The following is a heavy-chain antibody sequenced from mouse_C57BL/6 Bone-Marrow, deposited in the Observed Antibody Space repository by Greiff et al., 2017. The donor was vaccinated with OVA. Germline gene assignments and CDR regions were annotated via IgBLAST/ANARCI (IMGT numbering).Heavy chain of an antibody. V-gene: IGHV3-6*01. CDR1: GYSITSGYY. CDR3: ARGLGPAWFAY. J-gene: IGHJ3*01. D-gene: IGHD4-1*01. Sequence: EVKLVESGPGLVKPSQSLSLTCSVTGYSITSGYYWNWIRQFPGNKLEWMGYISYDGSNNYNPSLKNRISITRDTSKNQFFLKLNSVTTEDTATYYCARGLGPAWFAYWGQGTLVTVSA. CDR2: ISYDGSN.